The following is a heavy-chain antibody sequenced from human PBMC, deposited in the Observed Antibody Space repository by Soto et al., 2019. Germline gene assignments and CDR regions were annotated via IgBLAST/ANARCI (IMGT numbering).Heavy chain of an antibody. D-gene: IGHD2-2*01. V-gene: IGHV2-5*02. CDR3: AHRPRGYAYYFAC. Sequence: QITLKESGPTLVKPTQTLTLTCTFSGFSLSTRGVGVAWIRQPPGKALEWLALIFWDDDKWYSPSLKSRLAITEDTSKTPVVLTPPNVDPVDTATYSWAHRPRGYAYYFACWGPAPVVTVPS. CDR1: GFSLSTRGVG. J-gene: IGHJ4*02. CDR2: IFWDDDK.